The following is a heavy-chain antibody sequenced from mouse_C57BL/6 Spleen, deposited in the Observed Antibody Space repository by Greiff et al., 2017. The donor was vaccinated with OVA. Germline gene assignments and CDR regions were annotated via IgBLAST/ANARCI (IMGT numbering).Heavy chain of an antibody. D-gene: IGHD2-4*01. CDR3: ARGGLYDYDFYSMDY. Sequence: EVQRVESGGDLVKPGGSLKLSCAASGFTFSSYGMSWVRQTPDKRLEWVATISSGGSYTYYPDSVKGRFTISRDNTKNTLYLQMSRLKSEYTAMYYCARGGLYDYDFYSMDYWGQGTSVTVSS. CDR2: ISSGGSYT. J-gene: IGHJ4*01. V-gene: IGHV5-6*01. CDR1: GFTFSSYG.